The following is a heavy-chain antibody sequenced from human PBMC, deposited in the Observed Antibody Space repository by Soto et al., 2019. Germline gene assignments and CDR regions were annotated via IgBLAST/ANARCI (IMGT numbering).Heavy chain of an antibody. CDR1: CGSISSGGYS. CDR3: ARAVYSSSFFDY. V-gene: IGHV4-30-2*01. CDR2: IYHSGST. Sequence: SETLSLTCAVSCGSISSGGYSWSWIRQPPGKGLEWIGYIYHSGSTYYNPSLKSRVTISVDRSKNPFSLKLSSVTAADTSVYYCARAVYSSSFFDYWGQGTLVTVSS. D-gene: IGHD6-6*01. J-gene: IGHJ4*02.